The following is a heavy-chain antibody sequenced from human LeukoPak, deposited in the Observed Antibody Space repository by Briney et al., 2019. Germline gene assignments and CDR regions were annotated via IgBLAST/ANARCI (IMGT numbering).Heavy chain of an antibody. CDR1: GFTFDDYG. CDR3: AKDSTYYDYVWGSYRYAGLFDY. J-gene: IGHJ4*02. CDR2: ISGSGGST. Sequence: GGSLRLSCAASGFTFDDYGMSWVRQAPGKGLEWVSAISGSGGSTYYADSVKGRFTISRDNSKNTLYLQMNSLRAEDTAVYYCAKDSTYYDYVWGSYRYAGLFDYWGQGTLVTVSS. D-gene: IGHD3-16*02. V-gene: IGHV3-23*01.